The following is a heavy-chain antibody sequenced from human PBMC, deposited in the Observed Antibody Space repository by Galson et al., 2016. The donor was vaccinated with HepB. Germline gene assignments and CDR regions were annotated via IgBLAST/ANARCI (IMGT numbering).Heavy chain of an antibody. CDR3: ARDYGDRHFDF. D-gene: IGHD4/OR15-4a*01. CDR2: ITSVNKYI. CDR1: GFIFSSYS. Sequence: SLRLSCAGSGFIFSSYSMNWVRQAPGKGLEWVASITSVNKYIAYGDSVKGRFTIFRDNAQKSVFLQMNSLRAEDTAVYYCARDYGDRHFDFWGQGTPVTVSS. V-gene: IGHV3-21*01. J-gene: IGHJ4*02.